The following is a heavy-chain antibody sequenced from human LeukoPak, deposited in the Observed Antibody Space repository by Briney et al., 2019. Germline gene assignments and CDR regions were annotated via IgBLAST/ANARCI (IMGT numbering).Heavy chain of an antibody. CDR3: ARVLDSSSHRLYEPNYYMDV. CDR2: IYYSGST. Sequence: SETLSLTCTVSGGSISSGDYYWSWIRQPPGKGLEWIGYIYYSGSTNYNPSLKSRVTISVDTSKNQFSLKLSSVTAADTAVYYCARVLDSSSHRLYEPNYYMDVWGKGTTVTVSS. D-gene: IGHD6-13*01. V-gene: IGHV4-61*08. J-gene: IGHJ6*03. CDR1: GGSISSGDYY.